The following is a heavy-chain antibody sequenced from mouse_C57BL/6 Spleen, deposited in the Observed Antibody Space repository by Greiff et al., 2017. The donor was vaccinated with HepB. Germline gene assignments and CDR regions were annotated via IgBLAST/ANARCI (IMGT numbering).Heavy chain of an antibody. CDR3: ARQGAPRYFDV. CDR1: GFTFSSYA. J-gene: IGHJ1*03. Sequence: DVKLQESGGGLVKPGGSLKLSCAASGFTFSSYAMSWVRQTPEKRLEWVATISDGGSYTYYPDNVKGRFTISRDNAKNNLYLQMSHLKSEDTAMYYCARQGAPRYFDVWGTGTTVTVSS. CDR2: ISDGGSYT. V-gene: IGHV5-4*03.